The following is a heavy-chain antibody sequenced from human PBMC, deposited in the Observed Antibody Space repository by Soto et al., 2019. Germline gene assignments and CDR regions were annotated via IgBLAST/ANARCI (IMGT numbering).Heavy chain of an antibody. CDR3: AKERRIALSHFDF. V-gene: IGHV3-23*01. D-gene: IGHD6-13*01. Sequence: GGSLRLSCAASGFTFTKFAMSLVRQAPGKGLEWVASISGPGGSTNYAESVKGRFTISRDNSKDTVSLQMNSLRVEDTAVYFCAKERRIALSHFDFWGQGTLGTVS. J-gene: IGHJ4*02. CDR2: ISGPGGST. CDR1: GFTFTKFA.